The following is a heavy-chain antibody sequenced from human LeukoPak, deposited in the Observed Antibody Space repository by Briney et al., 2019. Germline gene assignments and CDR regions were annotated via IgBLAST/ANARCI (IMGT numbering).Heavy chain of an antibody. CDR3: ARVYSGYSSGWTKFYFDY. CDR1: GYTFTGYY. CDR2: INPNSGGT. D-gene: IGHD6-19*01. Sequence: ASVKVSCKASGYTFTGYYMHWVRQAPGQGLEWMGWINPNSGGTNYAQKFQGRVTMTRDTSINTAYMELSRLRSDDTAVYYCARVYSGYSSGWTKFYFDYWGQGTLVTVSS. V-gene: IGHV1-2*02. J-gene: IGHJ4*02.